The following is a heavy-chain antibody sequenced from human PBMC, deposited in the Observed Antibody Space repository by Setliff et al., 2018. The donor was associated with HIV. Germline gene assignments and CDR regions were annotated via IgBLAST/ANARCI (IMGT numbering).Heavy chain of an antibody. Sequence: GASVKVSCKASGYTFTGCYMHWVRQAPGQGLEWMGWINPDSGGTNLAQKFQGRVTMTRDTSISTAYMELTWLKPDDTAVYYCARNTPGIVPRRVGFDPWGQGTLVTVSS. V-gene: IGHV1-2*02. CDR3: ARNTPGIVPRRVGFDP. CDR1: GYTFTGCY. CDR2: INPDSGGT. D-gene: IGHD1-26*01. J-gene: IGHJ5*02.